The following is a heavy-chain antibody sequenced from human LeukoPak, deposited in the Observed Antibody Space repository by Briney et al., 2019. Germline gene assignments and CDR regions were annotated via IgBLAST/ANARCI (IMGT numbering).Heavy chain of an antibody. CDR2: ISSSSSYI. D-gene: IGHD3-16*01. CDR1: GFTFSSYS. CDR3: ASPLFPGGRLQYYFDY. J-gene: IGHJ4*02. Sequence: GGSLRLSCAASGFTFSSYSMNWVRQAPGKGLEWVSSISSSSSYIYYADSVKGRFTISRDNAKNSLYLQMNSLRAEDTAVYYCASPLFPGGRLQYYFDYWGQGTLVTVSS. V-gene: IGHV3-21*01.